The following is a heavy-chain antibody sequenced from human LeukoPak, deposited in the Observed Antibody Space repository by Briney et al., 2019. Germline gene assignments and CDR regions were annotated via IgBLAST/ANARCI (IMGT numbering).Heavy chain of an antibody. V-gene: IGHV4-39*07. CDR3: ARRFFRVFDY. J-gene: IGHJ4*02. CDR2: IYYSGST. CDR1: VGSISNNNYL. Sequence: SETLSLTCTVSVGSISNNNYLCGWIRQPPGKGLEWIGNIYYSGSTYDNPSLKSRVTISVYTSKNQFSLKLSSVTAADTAVYYCARRFFRVFDYWGQGTLVTVSS. D-gene: IGHD3-3*01.